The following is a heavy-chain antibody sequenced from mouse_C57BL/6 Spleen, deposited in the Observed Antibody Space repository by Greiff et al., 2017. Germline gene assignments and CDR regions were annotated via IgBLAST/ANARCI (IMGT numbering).Heavy chain of an antibody. CDR2: ISYDGSN. V-gene: IGHV3-6*01. Sequence: ESGPGLVKPSQSLSLTCSVTGYSITSGYYWNWIRQFPGNKLEWMGYISYDGSNNYNPSLKNRTSITRDTSKNQLFLKLSSVTTEDTATDYCARGGYDYDWFAYWGQGTLVTVSA. CDR1: GYSITSGYY. D-gene: IGHD2-4*01. J-gene: IGHJ3*01. CDR3: ARGGYDYDWFAY.